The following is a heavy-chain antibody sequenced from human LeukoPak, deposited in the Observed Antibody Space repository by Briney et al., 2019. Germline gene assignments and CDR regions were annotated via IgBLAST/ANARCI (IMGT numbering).Heavy chain of an antibody. D-gene: IGHD6-19*01. CDR1: GFKFDTYA. Sequence: PGGSLRLSGAPSGFKFDTYAMHWVRQAPGKGLEWVALISYDGGNIYYGDSVRGRFTISRDNDNNMLYLQMNSLRPEDTAVYYCARDPPFGNGWSQNFFDYWGQGTLVIVSS. J-gene: IGHJ4*02. CDR3: ARDPPFGNGWSQNFFDY. CDR2: ISYDGGNI. V-gene: IGHV3-30*04.